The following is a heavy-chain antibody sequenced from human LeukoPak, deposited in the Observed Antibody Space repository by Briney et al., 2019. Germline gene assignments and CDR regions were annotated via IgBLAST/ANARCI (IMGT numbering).Heavy chain of an antibody. CDR1: GGYISSYY. CDR2: IYYGGSP. Sequence: KPSETLSLTCTVSGGYISSYYWSWIRQPPGKGLEWIGYIYYGGSPKYNPSLKSRVTISLDTSKSQFSLNLTSVTAADTAVYYCARVSLSSLYYYGSGSYPSLFDYWGQGTLVTVSS. J-gene: IGHJ4*02. V-gene: IGHV4-59*01. CDR3: ARVSLSSLYYYGSGSYPSLFDY. D-gene: IGHD3-10*01.